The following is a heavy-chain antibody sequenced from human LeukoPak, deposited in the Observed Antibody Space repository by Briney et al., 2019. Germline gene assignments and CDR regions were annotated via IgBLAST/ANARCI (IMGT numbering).Heavy chain of an antibody. Sequence: GASVKVSCKASGYTFTGYYMHWVRQAPGQGLEWMGWINPNSGGTNYAQKFQGRVTMTGDTSISTAYMELSRLRSDDTAVYYCARGGAKVVPAAPDYWGQGTLVTVSS. V-gene: IGHV1-2*02. D-gene: IGHD2-2*01. CDR2: INPNSGGT. J-gene: IGHJ4*02. CDR1: GYTFTGYY. CDR3: ARGGAKVVPAAPDY.